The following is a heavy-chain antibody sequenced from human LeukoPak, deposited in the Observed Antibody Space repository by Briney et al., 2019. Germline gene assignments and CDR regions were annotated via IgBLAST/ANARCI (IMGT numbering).Heavy chain of an antibody. V-gene: IGHV3-21*01. CDR1: GFTFSSYS. J-gene: IGHJ1*01. Sequence: GGSLRLSCAASGFTFSSYSMNWVRQAPGKGLEWVSSISSSSSYIYYADSVKGRFTISRDNAKNSLYLQMNSLRAEGTAVYYCARDSSGYAGYFQHWGQGTLVTVSS. CDR2: ISSSSSYI. CDR3: ARDSSGYAGYFQH. D-gene: IGHD5-12*01.